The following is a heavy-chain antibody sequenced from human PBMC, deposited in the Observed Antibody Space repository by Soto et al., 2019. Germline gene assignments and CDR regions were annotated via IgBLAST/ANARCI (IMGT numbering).Heavy chain of an antibody. J-gene: IGHJ5*02. CDR3: ARDSRPYSYGPNWFDP. CDR1: GITFSSYA. V-gene: IGHV3-30-3*01. Sequence: SLRLSCAASGITFSSYAMHWVRQAPGKGLEWVAVISYDGSNKYYADSVKGRFTISRDNSKNTLYLQMNSLRAEDTAVYYCARDSRPYSYGPNWFDPWGQGTLVTVS. D-gene: IGHD5-18*01. CDR2: ISYDGSNK.